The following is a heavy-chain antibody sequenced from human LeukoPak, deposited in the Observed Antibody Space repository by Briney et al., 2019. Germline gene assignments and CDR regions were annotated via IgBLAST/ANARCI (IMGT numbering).Heavy chain of an antibody. CDR2: INQDGGEK. Sequence: GGSLRLSCAASGFTFTSYWMSWVRQAPGKGLEWVANINQDGGEKYYVDSVKGRFTISRDNAKNSVYLHMNSLRDEDTAVYYCASGDYYAMDVWGQGTTVTVSS. J-gene: IGHJ6*02. V-gene: IGHV3-7*05. CDR1: GFTFTSYW. CDR3: ASGDYYAMDV.